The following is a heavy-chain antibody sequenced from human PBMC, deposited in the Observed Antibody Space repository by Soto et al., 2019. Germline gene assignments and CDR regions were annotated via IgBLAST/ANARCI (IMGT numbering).Heavy chain of an antibody. V-gene: IGHV4-34*01. CDR2: INHSGST. CDR1: GGSFSGYY. Sequence: SETLSLTCAVYGGSFSGYYWSWIRQPPGKGLEWIGEINHSGSTNYNPPLKSRVTISIDTSKNQFSLNLNSVTAADTAVYFCARGRTVGGLFDYWGQGTLVTVSS. D-gene: IGHD1-26*01. J-gene: IGHJ4*02. CDR3: ARGRTVGGLFDY.